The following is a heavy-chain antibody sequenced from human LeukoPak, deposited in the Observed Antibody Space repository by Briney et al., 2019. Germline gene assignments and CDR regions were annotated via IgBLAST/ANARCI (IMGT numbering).Heavy chain of an antibody. Sequence: SGGSLRLSCIASGFAVTSNHMNWVRQAPGKGLEWVSIFYIGGTTKYTDSVKGRFTIPRDNSKNTVYLQMSSLRAEDTAVYYCARDSSSHYYFDYWGQGTLVTVSS. CDR3: ARDSSSHYYFDY. V-gene: IGHV3-53*01. J-gene: IGHJ4*02. CDR1: GFAVTSNH. D-gene: IGHD2-2*01. CDR2: FYIGGTT.